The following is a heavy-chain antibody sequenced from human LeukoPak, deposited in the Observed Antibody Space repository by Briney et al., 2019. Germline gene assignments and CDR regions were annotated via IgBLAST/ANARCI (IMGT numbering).Heavy chain of an antibody. CDR2: IHQHGSEQ. D-gene: IGHD3-10*01. Sequence: PGGSLRLSCVASGYTFSSHGMNWVREAPGQGLEWVANIHQHGSEQYYVDSVKGRFTISRDNAKNSLYLQLNSLRAEDTAVYYCARVAPWFPGVWFGYYMDVWGKGTTVTISS. CDR3: ARVAPWFPGVWFGYYMDV. J-gene: IGHJ6*03. CDR1: GYTFSSHG. V-gene: IGHV3-7*01.